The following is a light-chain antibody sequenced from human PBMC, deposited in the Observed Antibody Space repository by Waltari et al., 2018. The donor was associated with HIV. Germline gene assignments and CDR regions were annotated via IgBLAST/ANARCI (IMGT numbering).Light chain of an antibody. V-gene: IGLV1-51*01. CDR2: DNN. J-gene: IGLJ3*02. Sequence: QSVLTQPPSVSAAPGQKVTIPCSGSSSKLGKHFVSWYKQLPGPAPKLLIYDNNKRPSGIPDRFSGSKSGTSATLGITGLQTGDEADYYCGTWDSSLSGVVFGGGTKLTVL. CDR1: SSKLGKHF. CDR3: GTWDSSLSGVV.